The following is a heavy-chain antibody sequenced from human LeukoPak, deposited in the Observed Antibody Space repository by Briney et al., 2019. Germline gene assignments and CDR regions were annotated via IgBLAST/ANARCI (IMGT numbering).Heavy chain of an antibody. D-gene: IGHD4/OR15-4a*01. J-gene: IGHJ4*02. CDR3: GRDPDYGDPY. V-gene: IGHV3-11*01. CDR2: ITSSGTTT. CDR1: GFSFSDSY. Sequence: GGSLRLSCTASGFSFSDSYMSWFRLSPEKGLEWIAYITSSGTTTEYADSVKGRFTISRVNAKNSLYLQMNSLRPEDTAVYYCGRDPDYGDPYWGQGTLVTVSS.